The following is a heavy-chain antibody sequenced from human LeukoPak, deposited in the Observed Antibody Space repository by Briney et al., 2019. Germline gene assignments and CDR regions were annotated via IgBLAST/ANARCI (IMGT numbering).Heavy chain of an antibody. D-gene: IGHD5-24*01. CDR2: ISSNGGST. J-gene: IGHJ4*02. V-gene: IGHV3-64*01. CDR3: ARVYGYNRGYYFDY. CDR1: GFTFSSYA. Sequence: GGSLRLSCAASGFTFSSYAMYWVRQAPGKGLEYVSAISSNGGSTYYANSVKGRFTISRDNSKNTLYLQMGSLRAEDMAVYYCARVYGYNRGYYFDYWGQGTLVTVSS.